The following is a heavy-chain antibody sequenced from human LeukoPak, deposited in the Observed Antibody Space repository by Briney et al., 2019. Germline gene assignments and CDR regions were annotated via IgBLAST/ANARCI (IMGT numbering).Heavy chain of an antibody. CDR3: AKAPCSSTSCPMYDY. J-gene: IGHJ4*02. V-gene: IGHV3-9*01. D-gene: IGHD2-2*01. CDR2: ISWNSGSI. CDR1: GFTFSSYA. Sequence: PGGSLRLSCAASGFTFSSYAMHWVRQAPGKGLEWVSSISWNSGSIGYADSVKGRFTISRDNAKNSLYLQMNSLRAEDTALYYCAKAPCSSTSCPMYDYWGQGTLVTVSS.